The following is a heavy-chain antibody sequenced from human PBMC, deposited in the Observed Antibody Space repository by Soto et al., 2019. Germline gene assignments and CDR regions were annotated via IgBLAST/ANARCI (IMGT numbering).Heavy chain of an antibody. CDR3: TRDRGRRYNDGRGYYYSAY. CDR2: FIPIFVTT. J-gene: IGHJ4*02. D-gene: IGHD3-22*01. CDR1: GGTFSSYA. Sequence: QVHLVQSGADVKKPGSSVKVSCKASGGTFSSYAISWVRQAPGQGLEWMGGFIPIFVTTNYAQKFQGRVTITADESTSTDYMELSSLRSEDTGVYYCTRDRGRRYNDGRGYYYSAYWGQGTLVTVSS. V-gene: IGHV1-69*01.